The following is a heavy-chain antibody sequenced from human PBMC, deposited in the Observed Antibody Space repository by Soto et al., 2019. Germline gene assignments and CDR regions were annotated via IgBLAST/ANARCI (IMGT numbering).Heavy chain of an antibody. CDR1: GGSISSGGYY. CDR3: ARTEVPESSSWHPCDP. D-gene: IGHD6-13*01. J-gene: IGHJ5*02. Sequence: SETLSLTCTVSGGSISSGGYYWSWIRQHPGKGLEWIGYIYYSGSTYYNPSLKSRVTISVDTSKNQFSLKLSSVTAADTAVYYCARTEVPESSSWHPCDPWGQGTLVTVSS. CDR2: IYYSGST. V-gene: IGHV4-31*02.